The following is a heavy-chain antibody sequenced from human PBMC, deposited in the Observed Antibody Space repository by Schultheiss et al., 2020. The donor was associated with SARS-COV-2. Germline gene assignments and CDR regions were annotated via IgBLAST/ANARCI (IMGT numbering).Heavy chain of an antibody. Sequence: SETLSLTCAVSGGSISSYYWSWIRQPPGKGLEWIGEINHSGSTNYNPSLKSRVTISVDTSKNQFSLKLSSVTAADTAVYYCARHFGGWVYYFDYWGQGTLVTVSS. CDR1: GGSISSYY. CDR3: ARHFGGWVYYFDY. D-gene: IGHD4-23*01. J-gene: IGHJ4*02. CDR2: INHSGST. V-gene: IGHV4-34*01.